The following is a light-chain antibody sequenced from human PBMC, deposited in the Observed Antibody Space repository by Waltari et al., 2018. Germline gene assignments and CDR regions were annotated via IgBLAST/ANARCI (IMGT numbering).Light chain of an antibody. J-gene: IGKJ4*01. CDR1: QDISKY. V-gene: IGKV1-33*01. CDR2: DTS. CDR3: QQFDSLPGT. Sequence: DIQMTQSPPSLSASIGDRVTITCQASQDISKYLNWFQQKPGKAPKLLIYDTSNLETGVPSRFSGSGSGTDFTLTISGLRPEDVATYYCQQFDSLPGTFGGGTKVEI.